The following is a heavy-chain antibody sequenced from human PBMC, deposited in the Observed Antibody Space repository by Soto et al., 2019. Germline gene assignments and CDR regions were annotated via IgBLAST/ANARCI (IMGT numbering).Heavy chain of an antibody. D-gene: IGHD2-15*01. CDR3: ARDSGPLEDVLGLPFEY. V-gene: IGHV3-9*01. CDR2: ISWNSIRT. J-gene: IGHJ4*02. Sequence: EVQLVESGGGLAQPGRSLRLSCAASGFTFNEYAMHWVRQVPGKGLEWVSGISWNSIRTGYADSVKGRFTISRDNAKNSLHLEMNSLRPEDTALYYCARDSGPLEDVLGLPFEYWGQGPLVTVPS. CDR1: GFTFNEYA.